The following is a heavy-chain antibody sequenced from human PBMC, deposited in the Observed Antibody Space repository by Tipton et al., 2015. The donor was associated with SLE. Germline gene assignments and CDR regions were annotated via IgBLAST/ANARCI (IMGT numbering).Heavy chain of an antibody. J-gene: IGHJ6*02. CDR2: IFYTGST. CDR1: DGSIRSTNYY. V-gene: IGHV4-39*07. Sequence: LRLSCTVSDGSIRSTNYYWGWIRQPPGKGLEWIGSIFYTGSTYYNPSLKSRVSFSIDTSKHQFSLKLNSVTAADTAVYYCAPEGDASANFYYRGIHDWGQGATVIVSS. CDR3: APEGDASANFYYRGIHD. D-gene: IGHD1-26*01.